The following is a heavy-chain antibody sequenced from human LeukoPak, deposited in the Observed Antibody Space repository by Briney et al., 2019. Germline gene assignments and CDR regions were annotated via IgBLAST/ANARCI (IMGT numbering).Heavy chain of an antibody. Sequence: SVKVSCKASGGTFSSYAISWMRQAPGQGLEWMGGIIPIFGTANYAQKFQGRVTITTDESTSTAYMELSSLRSEDTAVYYCARGDSSGYSSFDYWGQGTLVTVSS. CDR2: IIPIFGTA. D-gene: IGHD3-22*01. CDR1: GGTFSSYA. CDR3: ARGDSSGYSSFDY. V-gene: IGHV1-69*05. J-gene: IGHJ4*02.